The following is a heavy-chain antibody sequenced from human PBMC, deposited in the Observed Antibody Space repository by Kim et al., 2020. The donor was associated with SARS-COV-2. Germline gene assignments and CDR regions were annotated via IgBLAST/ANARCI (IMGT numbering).Heavy chain of an antibody. CDR3: TRTRFNWFDP. Sequence: SETLSLTCAVSGDSISSAYWWSLVRQSPGKRLEWGGRVYHSGSADYNPSLKSRVTMSVDDSKHQFSLKLTSVTAADSALYYCTRTRFNWFDPLGQGVLVT. J-gene: IGHJ5*02. CDR2: VYHSGSA. V-gene: IGHV4-38-2*01. CDR1: GDSISSAYW.